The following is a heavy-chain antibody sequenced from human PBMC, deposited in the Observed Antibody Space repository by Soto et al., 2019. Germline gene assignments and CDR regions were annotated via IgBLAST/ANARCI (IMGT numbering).Heavy chain of an antibody. V-gene: IGHV3-9*01. D-gene: IGHD6-13*01. CDR3: AKDIGQQLNYFDY. CDR2: ISWNSGSI. J-gene: IGHJ4*02. Sequence: EVQLVESGGGLVQPGRSLRLSCAASGFTFDDYAMHWVRQAPGKGLEWVSGISWNSGSIGYADSVKGRFTISRDNAKNSLYLQMNSLRAEDTALYYCAKDIGQQLNYFDYWGQGTLVTVSS. CDR1: GFTFDDYA.